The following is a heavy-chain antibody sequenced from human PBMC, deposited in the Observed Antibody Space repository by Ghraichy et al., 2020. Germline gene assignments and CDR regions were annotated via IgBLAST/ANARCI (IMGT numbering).Heavy chain of an antibody. CDR1: GGSISSYY. Sequence: SETLSLTCTVSGGSISSYYWSWIRQPPGKGLEWIGYIYYSGSTNYNPSLKSRVTISVDTSKNQFSLKLSSVTAADTAVYYCARVGRYCSSTSCYAAGGYYHYYYGMDVWGQGTTVTVSS. CDR3: ARVGRYCSSTSCYAAGGYYHYYYGMDV. J-gene: IGHJ6*02. D-gene: IGHD2-2*01. CDR2: IYYSGST. V-gene: IGHV4-59*01.